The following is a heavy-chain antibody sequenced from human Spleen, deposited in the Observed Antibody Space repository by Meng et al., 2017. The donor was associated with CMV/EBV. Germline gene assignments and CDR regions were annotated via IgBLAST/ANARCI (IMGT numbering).Heavy chain of an antibody. CDR3: TFRIVGATPYYFDY. Sequence: GFTFSNAWMSWVRQAPGKGLEWVGRIKSKTDGGTTDYAAPVKGRFTISRDDSKNTLYLQMNSLKTGDTAVYYCTFRIVGATPYYFDYWGQGTLVTVSS. V-gene: IGHV3-15*01. CDR2: IKSKTDGGTT. CDR1: GFTFSNAW. J-gene: IGHJ4*02. D-gene: IGHD1-26*01.